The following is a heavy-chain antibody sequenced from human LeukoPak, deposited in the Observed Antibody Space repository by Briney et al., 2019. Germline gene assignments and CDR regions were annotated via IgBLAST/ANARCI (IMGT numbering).Heavy chain of an antibody. Sequence: PSETLSLTCTVSGGSISSGSYYWSWIRQPPGKGLEWIGNTYHSGSTNYNPSLKSRVTISLDTSKNQFSLKMSSVTAADTAVYYCAKDWELGSWGQGTLVTISS. J-gene: IGHJ5*02. CDR2: TYHSGST. V-gene: IGHV4-61*01. CDR3: AKDWELGS. CDR1: GGSISSGSYY. D-gene: IGHD1-26*01.